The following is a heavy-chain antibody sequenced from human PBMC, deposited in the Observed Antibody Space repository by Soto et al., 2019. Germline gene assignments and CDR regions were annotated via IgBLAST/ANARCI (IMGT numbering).Heavy chain of an antibody. J-gene: IGHJ4*02. CDR1: GFTFSSYW. CDR2: IKQDGSEK. D-gene: IGHD3-22*01. CDR3: ARRDLFYDSSGYYGY. Sequence: GGSLRLSCAASGFTFSSYWMSWVRQAPGKGLEWVANIKQDGSEKYYVDSVKGRFTISRDNAKNSLYLQMNSLRAEDTAVYYCARRDLFYDSSGYYGYWGQGTLVTVSS. V-gene: IGHV3-7*05.